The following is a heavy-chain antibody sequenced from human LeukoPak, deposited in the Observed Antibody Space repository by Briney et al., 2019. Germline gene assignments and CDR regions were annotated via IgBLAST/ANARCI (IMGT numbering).Heavy chain of an antibody. J-gene: IGHJ4*02. D-gene: IGHD1-26*01. CDR2: IWYDGSNE. Sequence: PGGSLRLSCAASGFTFSSYGMHWVRQAQGKGLEWVALIWYDGSNENYADSVKGRFTISRDNSRNTLYLQMNSLRGEDTAVYYYARGGLTIAEATTSWYLDYWGQGTLVTVSS. CDR3: ARGGLTIAEATTSWYLDY. V-gene: IGHV3-33*01. CDR1: GFTFSSYG.